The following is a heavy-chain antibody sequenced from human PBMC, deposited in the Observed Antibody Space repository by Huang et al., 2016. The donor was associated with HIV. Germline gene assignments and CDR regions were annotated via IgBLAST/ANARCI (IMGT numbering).Heavy chain of an antibody. D-gene: IGHD2-15*01. CDR1: GFKLSGFG. CDR3: AKESRWFSDFDH. V-gene: IGHV3-30*18. Sequence: QVHLVESGGGVVQPGGSLRLSYAASGFKLSGFGMHWVRQAPGKGLEWVAVISYDGRSQFYTDSVKGRFTISRDNSDNTLSLQMKGLRPDDTTVYYCAKESRWFSDFDHWGQGVLVSVSS. J-gene: IGHJ4*02. CDR2: ISYDGRSQ.